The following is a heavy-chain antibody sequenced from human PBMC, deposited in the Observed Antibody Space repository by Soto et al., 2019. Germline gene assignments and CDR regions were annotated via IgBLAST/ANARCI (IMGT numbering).Heavy chain of an antibody. CDR3: ARDRYCYDSSGYLGN. CDR2: INPNSGGT. J-gene: IGHJ4*02. CDR1: GYTFTVDY. V-gene: IGHV1-2*02. Sequence: SVTVSCQSSGYTFTVDYMHWLRQAPGQGLEWMGWINPNSGGTNYAQKFQGRVTMTRDTSISTAYMELSRLRSDDTAVYYCARDRYCYDSSGYLGNWGQGTLVTVSS. D-gene: IGHD3-22*01.